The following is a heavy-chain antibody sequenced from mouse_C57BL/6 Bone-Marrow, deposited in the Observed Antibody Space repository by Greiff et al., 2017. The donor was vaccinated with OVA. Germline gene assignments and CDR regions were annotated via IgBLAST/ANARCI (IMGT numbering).Heavy chain of an antibody. CDR3: TTLGYFDV. V-gene: IGHV14-4*01. J-gene: IGHJ1*03. Sequence: VQLQQSGAELVRPGASVKLSCTASGFNITDDYLHWVKQRPEPGLEWIGWIDPETGDTEYASKFQGKATITADTSSNTAYLQLSSLTSEDTAVYYCTTLGYFDVWGTGTTVTVTS. CDR1: GFNITDDY. CDR2: IDPETGDT.